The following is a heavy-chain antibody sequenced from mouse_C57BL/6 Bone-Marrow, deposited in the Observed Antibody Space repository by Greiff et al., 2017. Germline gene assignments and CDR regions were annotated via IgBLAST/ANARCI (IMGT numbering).Heavy chain of an antibody. Sequence: QVQLQQPGAELVRPGTSVKLSCKASGYTFTSYWMHWVKQRPGQGLEWIGVIDPSDSYTNYNQKFKGKATLTVDTSSSTAYMQLSSLTSEDSAVYYCARHRAHYFDYWGQGTTLTVSS. D-gene: IGHD3-3*01. CDR2: IDPSDSYT. V-gene: IGHV1-59*01. CDR3: ARHRAHYFDY. CDR1: GYTFTSYW. J-gene: IGHJ2*01.